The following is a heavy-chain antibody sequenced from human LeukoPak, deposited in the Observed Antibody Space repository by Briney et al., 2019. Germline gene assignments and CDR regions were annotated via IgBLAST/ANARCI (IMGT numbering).Heavy chain of an antibody. CDR1: GFTFSSYS. V-gene: IGHV3-21*01. CDR2: ISSSSSYI. CDR3: ARDVEEWVVAATPYYYMDV. D-gene: IGHD2-15*01. J-gene: IGHJ6*03. Sequence: GGSLRLSCAASGFTFSSYSMNWVRQAPGKGLEWVSSISSSSSYIYYADSVKGRFTISRDNAKNSLYLQMNSPRAEDTAVYYCARDVEEWVVAATPYYYMDVWGKGTTVTVSS.